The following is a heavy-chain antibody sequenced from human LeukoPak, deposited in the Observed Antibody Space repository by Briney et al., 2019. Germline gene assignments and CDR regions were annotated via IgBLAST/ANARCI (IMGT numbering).Heavy chain of an antibody. V-gene: IGHV3-48*01. CDR2: ISGSLATI. CDR1: GFTFSTYS. CDR3: VRDQRLNYYYMDV. J-gene: IGHJ6*03. Sequence: GALRLSCAASGFTFSTYSMNWVRQAPGKGLEWLSYISGSLATIYYADSVKGRFTISRDNAKNSLYLQMNSLRAEDTAVYYCVRDQRLNYYYMDVWGKGTTVTVSS.